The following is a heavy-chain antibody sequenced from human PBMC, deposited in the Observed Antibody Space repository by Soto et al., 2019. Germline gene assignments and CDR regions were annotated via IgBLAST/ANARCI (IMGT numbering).Heavy chain of an antibody. Sequence: QVQLVQSGAEVKKPGASVKVSCKASGYTFTSYGISWVRQAPGQGLEWMGWISAYNGNTNYAHKLKGRATMTPDTSTSTAYMELRSLKPDDTAVYYCARDPLWPPDRFWGQGTLVTVSS. J-gene: IGHJ4*02. CDR1: GYTFTSYG. CDR3: ARDPLWPPDRF. V-gene: IGHV1-18*01. CDR2: ISAYNGNT. D-gene: IGHD2-21*01.